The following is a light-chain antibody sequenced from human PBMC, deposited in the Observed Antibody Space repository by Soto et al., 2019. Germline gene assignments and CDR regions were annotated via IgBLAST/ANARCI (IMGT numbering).Light chain of an antibody. J-gene: IGKJ4*01. CDR2: KAS. CDR1: QSISSW. Sequence: DIQMTQSPSTLSASVGDRVTITCRASQSISSWLAWYQQKPGKPPKLLIFKASSLESGVPSRFSGSGSGTEFTLTISSLQPDDFATYYCQHYNSYPLTFGGGTKVEIK. V-gene: IGKV1-5*03. CDR3: QHYNSYPLT.